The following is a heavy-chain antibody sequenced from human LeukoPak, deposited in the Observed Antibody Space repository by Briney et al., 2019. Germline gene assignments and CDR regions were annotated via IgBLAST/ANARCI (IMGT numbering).Heavy chain of an antibody. V-gene: IGHV4-4*07. J-gene: IGHJ5*02. CDR3: ARDAADYYDSSGYHNWFDP. CDR2: IYIGGST. D-gene: IGHD3-22*01. Sequence: SETLSLTCTVSGGSISSYYWSWIRQPAGKGLEWIGRIYIGGSTNYNPSLKSRVTMSVDTSKNQFSLKLSSVTTADTAVYYCARDAADYYDSSGYHNWFDPWGQGTLVTVSS. CDR1: GGSISSYY.